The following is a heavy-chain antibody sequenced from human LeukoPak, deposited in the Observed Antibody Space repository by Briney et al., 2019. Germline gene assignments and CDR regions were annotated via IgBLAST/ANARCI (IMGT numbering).Heavy chain of an antibody. CDR1: GYSFTNYW. CDR2: IYPGDSDT. Sequence: PGESLKISCKGSGYSFTNYWIGWVRQMPGKGLEWMGIIYPGDSDTRYSPSFQGQVTISADRSISTAYLQWSSLKASDTAMYYCARHWARYCSSTSSFVSVDYWAQGTLVTVSS. V-gene: IGHV5-51*01. CDR3: ARHWARYCSSTSSFVSVDY. D-gene: IGHD2-2*01. J-gene: IGHJ4*02.